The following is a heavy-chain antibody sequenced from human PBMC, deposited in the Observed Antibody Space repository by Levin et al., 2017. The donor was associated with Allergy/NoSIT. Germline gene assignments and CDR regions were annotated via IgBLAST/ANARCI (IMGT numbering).Heavy chain of an antibody. J-gene: IGHJ5*02. V-gene: IGHV1-2*02. CDR2: INPNTGVT. Sequence: ASVKVSCKASGYIFTDYYVHWLRQAPGQGLEWMGWINPNTGVTNYLQKFQGRVTMTRDTSISTAYMELSSLRSDDAAVYYCARVASTPAVRATRPDRWFDPWGQGTLVTVSS. CDR3: ARVASTPAVRATRPDRWFDP. D-gene: IGHD2-21*01. CDR1: GYIFTDYY.